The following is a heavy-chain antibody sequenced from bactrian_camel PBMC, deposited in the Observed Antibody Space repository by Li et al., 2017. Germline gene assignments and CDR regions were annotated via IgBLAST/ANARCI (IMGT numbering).Heavy chain of an antibody. Sequence: DVQLVESRGGSVQSGGSLRLSRAASGFTFSSYDMCWIRQAPGKGLEWVSTINSGGGSTYYGDSVKGRFTISRDNAKNTMYLQMNSLKPEDTAMYYCAARDAYYCSTWSTTTYNYWGQGTQVTVS. V-gene: IGHV3S40*01. CDR2: INSGGGST. CDR1: GFTFSSYD. D-gene: IGHD6*01. CDR3: AARDAYYCSTWSTTTYNY. J-gene: IGHJ4*01.